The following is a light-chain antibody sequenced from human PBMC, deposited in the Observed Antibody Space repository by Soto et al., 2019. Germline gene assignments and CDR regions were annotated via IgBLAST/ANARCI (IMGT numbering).Light chain of an antibody. V-gene: IGKV3-20*01. CDR1: QSVNNNN. CDR2: GAS. Sequence: EVVLTQSPGTLSLSPGERATLSCRASQSVNNNNLAWYQQKPGQAPRLLIYGASNRATGIPDRFSGSGSGTDFTLTISRLEPEDFAVYYCQQYGTSPFTFGPGTKVDIK. CDR3: QQYGTSPFT. J-gene: IGKJ3*01.